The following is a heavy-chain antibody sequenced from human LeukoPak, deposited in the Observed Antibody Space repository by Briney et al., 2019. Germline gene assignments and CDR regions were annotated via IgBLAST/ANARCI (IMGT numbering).Heavy chain of an antibody. CDR1: GVTFSSYA. J-gene: IGHJ5*02. D-gene: IGHD1-26*01. Sequence: GASVKVSCKASGVTFSSYAISWVRQAPGQGLEWMGGIIPIFGTTNSAQKFQGRVTITADVSTSTAYMELSSLRSEDTAVYYCARDVGARTDGDWFDPWGQGTLVTVSS. CDR2: IIPIFGTT. CDR3: ARDVGARTDGDWFDP. V-gene: IGHV1-69*13.